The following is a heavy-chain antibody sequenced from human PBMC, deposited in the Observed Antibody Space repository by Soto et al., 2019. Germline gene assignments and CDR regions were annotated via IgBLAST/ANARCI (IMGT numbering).Heavy chain of an antibody. J-gene: IGHJ4*02. CDR3: AREGAPLSYSSGWPY. Sequence: GGSLRLSCAASGLTFTRYGMHWVSQAPGKGLEWVAVIWYDGSNKYYADSVKGRFTISRDNSKNTLYLQMNSLRAEDTAVYYCAREGAPLSYSSGWPYWGQGTLVTVSS. CDR2: IWYDGSNK. D-gene: IGHD6-19*01. V-gene: IGHV3-33*01. CDR1: GLTFTRYG.